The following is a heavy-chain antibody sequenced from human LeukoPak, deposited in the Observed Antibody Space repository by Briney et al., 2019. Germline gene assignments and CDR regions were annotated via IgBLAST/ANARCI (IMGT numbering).Heavy chain of an antibody. CDR1: LWSLSRYY. CDR2: IYYSGST. Sequence: SETLSLTCPVSLWSLSRYYWSWLRQPPGEGLEGPGDIYYSGSTNYNPSLNSRVTISVDTSKNQLSLKMSSVTAADTAGYYCARFNIRLRYFDWFSRYDAFDIRGQGTMVTVSS. CDR3: ARFNIRLRYFDWFSRYDAFDI. D-gene: IGHD3-9*01. V-gene: IGHV4-59*01. J-gene: IGHJ3*02.